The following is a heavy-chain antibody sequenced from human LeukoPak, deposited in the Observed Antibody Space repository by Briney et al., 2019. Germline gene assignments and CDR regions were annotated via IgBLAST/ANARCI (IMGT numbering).Heavy chain of an antibody. D-gene: IGHD6-19*01. CDR2: VDPRDSNT. Sequence: GESLKISCKGSGYSLTSYWISWVRQMPGKGLEWMGRVDPRDSNTKYSPAFEGHVTFSADKSISTAFLQWSSLEASDTAVYYCARGGWLDDYWGQGTLVTVSS. CDR1: GYSLTSYW. V-gene: IGHV5-10-1*01. CDR3: ARGGWLDDY. J-gene: IGHJ4*02.